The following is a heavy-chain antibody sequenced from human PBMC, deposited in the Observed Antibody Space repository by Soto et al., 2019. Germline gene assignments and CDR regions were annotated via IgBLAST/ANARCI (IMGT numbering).Heavy chain of an antibody. Sequence: ASVKVSCKASGYTFTGYYMHWVRQAPGQGLEWMGWINPNSGGTNYAQKFQGRVTMTRDTSISTAYMELSRLRSDDTAVYYCARTSGPLRSLDPWGQGTLVTVSS. J-gene: IGHJ5*02. D-gene: IGHD3-3*01. CDR2: INPNSGGT. CDR3: ARTSGPLRSLDP. CDR1: GYTFTGYY. V-gene: IGHV1-2*02.